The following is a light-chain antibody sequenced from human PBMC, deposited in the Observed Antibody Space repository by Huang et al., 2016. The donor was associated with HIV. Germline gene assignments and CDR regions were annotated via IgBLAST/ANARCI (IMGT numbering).Light chain of an antibody. CDR2: LAA. CDR3: LQALQAPPYT. V-gene: IGKV2-28*01. Sequence: DIVMTQSPLSLPVTPGEPASISCRSNQSLLHSNGCNYLDWYLQKPGQSPQLLIYLAASRASGVPDRFSGSGSGTDFTLKISRVEAGDVGLYYCLQALQAPPYTFGQGTKLEI. J-gene: IGKJ2*01. CDR1: QSLLHSNGCNY.